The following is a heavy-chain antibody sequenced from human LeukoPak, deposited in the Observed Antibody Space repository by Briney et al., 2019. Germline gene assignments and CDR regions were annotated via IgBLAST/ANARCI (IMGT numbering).Heavy chain of an antibody. CDR3: ARHEEVEMATIWYTGYYFDY. J-gene: IGHJ4*02. V-gene: IGHV3-21*01. D-gene: IGHD5-24*01. Sequence: GESLRLSCAASGFTFSSYSMNWVRQAPGKGLEWVSSISSSSSYIYYADSVKGRFTISRDNAKNSLYLQMNSLRAEDTGVYYCARHEEVEMATIWYTGYYFDYWGQGTLVTVSS. CDR1: GFTFSSYS. CDR2: ISSSSSYI.